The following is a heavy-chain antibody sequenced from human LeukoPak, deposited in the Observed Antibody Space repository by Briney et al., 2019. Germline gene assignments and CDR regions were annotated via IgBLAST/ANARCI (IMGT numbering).Heavy chain of an antibody. D-gene: IGHD2/OR15-2a*01. CDR2: ISGSGGST. CDR3: AKDLSTAAKYYFDY. J-gene: IGHJ4*02. V-gene: IGHV3-23*01. Sequence: GGSLRLSCAVSGFTFSDYAMSWVRQAPGKGLEWVSSISGSGGSTYHADSVKGRFTISRDNSKNTLSLQMNSLRAEDTALYYCAKDLSTAAKYYFDYWGQGTLVTVS. CDR1: GFTFSDYA.